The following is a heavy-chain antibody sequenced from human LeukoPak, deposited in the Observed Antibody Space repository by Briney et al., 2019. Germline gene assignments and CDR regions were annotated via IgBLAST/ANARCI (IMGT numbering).Heavy chain of an antibody. V-gene: IGHV3-7*01. CDR3: AGGAPLMGYYDSSPGDYYYMDV. CDR2: IKQDGSEK. D-gene: IGHD3-22*01. CDR1: GFTFSSYW. J-gene: IGHJ6*03. Sequence: GSLRLSCAASGFTFSSYWMSWVRQAPGKGLEWVANIKQDGSEKYHVDSVKGRFTISRDNAKNSLYLQMNSLRAEDTAVYYCAGGAPLMGYYDSSPGDYYYMDVWGIGTTVTVSS.